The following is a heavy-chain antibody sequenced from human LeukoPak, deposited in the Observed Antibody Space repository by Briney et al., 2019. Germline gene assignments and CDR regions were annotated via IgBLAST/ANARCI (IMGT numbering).Heavy chain of an antibody. J-gene: IGHJ3*02. Sequence: ASVKVSCKASGYTFTSYGISWVRQAPGQGLEWMGWISAYNGNTNYAQKLQGRVTMTTDTSTSTAYMELRSLRSDATAVYYCARGYSSSSEPAAAAAFDIWGQGTMVTVSS. D-gene: IGHD6-6*01. CDR3: ARGYSSSSEPAAAAAFDI. V-gene: IGHV1-18*01. CDR1: GYTFTSYG. CDR2: ISAYNGNT.